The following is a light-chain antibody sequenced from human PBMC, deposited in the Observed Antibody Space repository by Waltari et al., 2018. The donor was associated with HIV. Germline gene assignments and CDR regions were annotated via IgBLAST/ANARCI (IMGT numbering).Light chain of an antibody. CDR3: QKYNSAPPA. J-gene: IGKJ1*01. Sequence: DIQMTQSPSSLSASVGDRVTITCRASQGINHYLAWYQQKPGKVPKRLIYAASTLQSGVPSRFSGSGSGTDFTLTISSLQPEDVATYYCQKYNSAPPAFGQGTKVEIK. CDR1: QGINHY. CDR2: AAS. V-gene: IGKV1-27*01.